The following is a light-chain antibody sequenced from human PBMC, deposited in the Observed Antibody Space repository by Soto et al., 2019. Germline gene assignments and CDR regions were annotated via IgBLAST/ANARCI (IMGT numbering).Light chain of an antibody. J-gene: IGLJ1*01. V-gene: IGLV2-14*01. Sequence: QSVLTQPASVSGSPGQSITISCTGTSSDVGGYSYVSWYQQHPGKAPKLMIYDVTNRPSGVSNRFSGSKSGNTASLTISGLQAEDEADYYCSSYTSSTSFYFGTGTKVTVL. CDR1: SSDVGGYSY. CDR3: SSYTSSTSFY. CDR2: DVT.